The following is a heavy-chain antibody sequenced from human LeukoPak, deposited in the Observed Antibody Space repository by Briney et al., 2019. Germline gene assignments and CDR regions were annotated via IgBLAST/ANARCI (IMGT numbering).Heavy chain of an antibody. CDR2: ISNDGSNK. CDR1: GFTFRSHA. J-gene: IGHJ4*02. D-gene: IGHD6-13*01. Sequence: GGSLRLSCAASGFTFRSHAMHWVRQAPGKGLEWVAFISNDGSNKYYADSVKGRFTISRDNSKNTLYMQMNSLRVEDTAVYYCARDRYSSSPYYLDYWGQGNLVTVSS. CDR3: ARDRYSSSPYYLDY. V-gene: IGHV3-30-3*01.